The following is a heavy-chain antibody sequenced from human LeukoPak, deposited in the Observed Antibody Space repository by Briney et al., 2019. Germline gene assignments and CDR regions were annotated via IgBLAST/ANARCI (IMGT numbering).Heavy chain of an antibody. V-gene: IGHV4-59*05. CDR3: ARLPKTYDFWSGYYVY. CDR1: GGSISSYY. CDR2: VYHSGST. J-gene: IGHJ4*02. Sequence: ASETLSLTCTVSGGSISSYYWSWIRQPAGKGLEWIGSVYHSGSTYYNPSLKSRVTISLDTSKNQFSLTLNSVTAADTAVYYCARLPKTYDFWSGYYVYWGQGTLVTVSS. D-gene: IGHD3-3*01.